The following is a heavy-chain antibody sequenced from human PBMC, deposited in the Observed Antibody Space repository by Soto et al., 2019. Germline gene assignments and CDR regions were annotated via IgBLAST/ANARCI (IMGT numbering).Heavy chain of an antibody. CDR3: ANDGRGGDYDFWSGYYKYYYYYGMDV. Sequence: GGSLRLSCAASGFTFSSYAMSWVRQAPGKGLEWVSAISGSGGSTYYADSVKGRFTISRDNSKNTLYLQMNSLRAEDTAVYYCANDGRGGDYDFWSGYYKYYYYYGMDVWGQGTTVTVSS. J-gene: IGHJ6*02. V-gene: IGHV3-23*01. D-gene: IGHD3-3*01. CDR1: GFTFSSYA. CDR2: ISGSGGST.